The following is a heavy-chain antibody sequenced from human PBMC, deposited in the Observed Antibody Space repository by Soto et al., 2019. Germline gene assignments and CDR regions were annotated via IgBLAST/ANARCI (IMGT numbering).Heavy chain of an antibody. CDR2: IIPIFGTA. V-gene: IGHV1-69*13. D-gene: IGHD2-15*01. CDR3: ARLRGDCSGGSCYGGFYYYYYGMEV. CDR1: GGTFSSYA. J-gene: IGHJ6*02. Sequence: ASVKVSCKASGGTFSSYAISWVRQAPGQGLEWMGGIIPIFGTANYAQKFQGRVTITADESTSTAYMELSSLRSEDTAVYYCARLRGDCSGGSCYGGFYYYYYGMEVWGQGNPVTVSS.